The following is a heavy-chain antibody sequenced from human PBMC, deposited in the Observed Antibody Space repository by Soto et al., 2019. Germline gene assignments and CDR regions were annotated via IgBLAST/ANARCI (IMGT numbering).Heavy chain of an antibody. V-gene: IGHV6-1*01. CDR3: ARSSSSWYWIGKNWFDP. CDR2: TYYRSKWYN. J-gene: IGHJ5*02. Sequence: SQTLSLTCAISGDSVSSNSAAWNWIRQSPSRGLEWLGRTYYRSKWYNDYAVSVKSRITINPDTSKNQFSLQLNSVTPEDTAVYYCARSSSSWYWIGKNWFDPWGQGTLVTV. CDR1: GDSVSSNSAA. D-gene: IGHD6-13*01.